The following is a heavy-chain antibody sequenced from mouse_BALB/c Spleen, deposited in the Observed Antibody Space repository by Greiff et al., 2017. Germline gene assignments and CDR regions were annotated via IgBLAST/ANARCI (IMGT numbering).Heavy chain of an antibody. D-gene: IGHD1-2*01. CDR2: ISSGGSYT. Sequence: EVQRVESGGDLVKPGGSLKLSCAASGFTFSSYGMSWVRQTPDKRLEWVATISSGGSYTYYPDSVKGRFTISRDNAKNTLYLQMSSLKSEDTAMYYCARGQFITTAKGYFDYWGQGTTLTVSS. CDR3: ARGQFITTAKGYFDY. J-gene: IGHJ2*01. V-gene: IGHV5-6*01. CDR1: GFTFSSYG.